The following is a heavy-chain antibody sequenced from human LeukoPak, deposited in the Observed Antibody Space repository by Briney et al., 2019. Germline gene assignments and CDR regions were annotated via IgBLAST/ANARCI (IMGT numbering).Heavy chain of an antibody. CDR1: GYTFTSYG. V-gene: IGHV1-18*04. CDR2: TSAYNGNT. D-gene: IGHD3-16*01. J-gene: IGHJ6*03. CDR3: ARDRANYDYVWGSYYYYYMDV. Sequence: GASVKVSCKASGYTFTSYGISWVRQAPGQGLEWMGWTSAYNGNTNYAQKLQGRVTMTTDTSTSTAYMELRSLRSDDTAVYYCARDRANYDYVWGSYYYYYMDVWGKGTTVTISS.